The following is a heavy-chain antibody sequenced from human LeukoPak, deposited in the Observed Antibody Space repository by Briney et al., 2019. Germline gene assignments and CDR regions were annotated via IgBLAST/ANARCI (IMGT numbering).Heavy chain of an antibody. CDR2: ISYDGSNK. Sequence: GGSLRLSCAASGFTFSSYGMHWVRQAPGKGLEWVAVISYDGSNKYYADSVKGRFTISRDNSKNTLYLQMNSLRAEDTAVYYCARKYSGSYYDYFDYWGQGTLVTVSS. CDR3: ARKYSGSYYDYFDY. J-gene: IGHJ4*02. D-gene: IGHD1-26*01. CDR1: GFTFSSYG. V-gene: IGHV3-30*03.